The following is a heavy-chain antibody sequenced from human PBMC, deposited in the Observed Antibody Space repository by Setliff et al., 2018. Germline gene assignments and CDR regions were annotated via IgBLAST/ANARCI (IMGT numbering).Heavy chain of an antibody. CDR1: GYTFTGYY. V-gene: IGHV1-2*02. CDR3: ARDSGYVRLLSASDI. D-gene: IGHD5-12*01. J-gene: IGHJ3*02. CDR2: INPNSGGT. Sequence: GASVKVSCKASGYTFTGYYMHWVRQAPGRGLEWMGWINPNSGGTNYAQKFQGRVTMTRDTSISTAYMELSRLRSDDTAVYYCARDSGYVRLLSASDIWGQGTMVTVSS.